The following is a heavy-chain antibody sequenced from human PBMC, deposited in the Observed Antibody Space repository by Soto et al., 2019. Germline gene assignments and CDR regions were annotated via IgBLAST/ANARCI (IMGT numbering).Heavy chain of an antibody. CDR2: IYYSGST. V-gene: IGHV4-31*03. D-gene: IGHD3-3*01. J-gene: IGHJ4*02. CDR3: AREVRFLEWPRYFDY. CDR1: GGSISSGGYY. Sequence: SETLSLTCTVSGGSISSGGYYWSWIRQHPGKGLEWIGYIYYSGSTYYNPSLKSRVTISVDTSKNQFSLKLSSVTAADTAVYYCAREVRFLEWPRYFDYWGQGTLVTVSS.